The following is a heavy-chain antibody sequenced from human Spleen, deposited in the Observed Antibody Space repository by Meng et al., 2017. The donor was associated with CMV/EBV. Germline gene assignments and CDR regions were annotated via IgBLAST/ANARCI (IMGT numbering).Heavy chain of an antibody. Sequence: SETLSLTCTVSGDSISTYYWSWIRQPPGKGLEWIGYVYYSGSTNYNPSLKSRVTISVDTSKNQFSLNVTSVTAADTAVYYCARGVEGMDVWGQGTTVTVSS. D-gene: IGHD3-3*01. V-gene: IGHV4-59*13. CDR1: GDSISTYY. CDR3: ARGVEGMDV. CDR2: VYYSGST. J-gene: IGHJ6*02.